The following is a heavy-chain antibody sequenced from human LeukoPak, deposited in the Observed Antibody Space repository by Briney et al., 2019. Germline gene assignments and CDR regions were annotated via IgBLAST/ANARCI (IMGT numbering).Heavy chain of an antibody. V-gene: IGHV4-30-4*01. D-gene: IGHD5-12*01. CDR1: GGSISSGDYY. CDR3: AREGYSGYDGY. CDR2: IYYSGST. Sequence: SETLSLTCTVSGGSISSGDYYWSWIRQPPGKGLVWIGYIYYSGSTYYNPSLKSRVTISVDTSKNQFSLKLSSVTAADTAVYYCAREGYSGYDGYWGQGTLVTVSS. J-gene: IGHJ4*02.